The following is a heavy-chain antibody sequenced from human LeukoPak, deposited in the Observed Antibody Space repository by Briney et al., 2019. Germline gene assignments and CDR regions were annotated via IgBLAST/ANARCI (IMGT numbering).Heavy chain of an antibody. CDR3: ARNSGYSGYEPFDY. V-gene: IGHV1-2*02. CDR2: INPNSGGT. D-gene: IGHD5-12*01. Sequence: ASVKVSCKASGYTFTSYAMNWVRQAPGQGLEWMGWINPNSGGTNYAQKFQGRVTMTRDTSISTAYMELSRLRSDDTAVYYCARNSGYSGYEPFDYWGQGTLVTVSS. CDR1: GYTFTSYA. J-gene: IGHJ4*02.